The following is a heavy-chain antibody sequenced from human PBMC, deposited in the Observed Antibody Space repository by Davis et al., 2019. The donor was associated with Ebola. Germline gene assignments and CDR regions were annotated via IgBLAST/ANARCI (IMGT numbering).Heavy chain of an antibody. V-gene: IGHV3-48*02. CDR1: GFTFSSYS. CDR3: ARDALGLLIFGYFDY. J-gene: IGHJ4*02. CDR2: ISSSSSTI. Sequence: PGGSLRLSCAASGFTFSSYSMNWVRQAPGKGLEWVSYISSSSSTIYYADSVKGRFTISRDNAKNSLYLQMNSLRDEDTAVYYCARDALGLLIFGYFDYWGQGTLVTVSS. D-gene: IGHD3-3*01.